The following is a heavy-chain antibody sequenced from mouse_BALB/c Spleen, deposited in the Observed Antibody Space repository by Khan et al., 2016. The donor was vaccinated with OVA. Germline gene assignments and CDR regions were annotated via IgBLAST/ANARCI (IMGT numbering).Heavy chain of an antibody. D-gene: IGHD1-1*01. CDR1: GYTFINYW. Sequence: QVQLKESGAELAKPGASVKMSCKASGYTFINYWILWVKQRPGQGLEWIGYINPSTGYTEYNQNFKDKATLTADKSSSTAYMQLSSLTSEDSAVYYCARRGLRWDFDYWGQGTPLTVSS. CDR2: INPSTGYT. V-gene: IGHV1-7*01. CDR3: ARRGLRWDFDY. J-gene: IGHJ2*01.